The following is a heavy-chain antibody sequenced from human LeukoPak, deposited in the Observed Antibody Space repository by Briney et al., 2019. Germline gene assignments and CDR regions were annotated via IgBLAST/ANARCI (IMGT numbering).Heavy chain of an antibody. J-gene: IGHJ4*02. CDR2: INPSGGST. CDR3: ARARSYSNFNFDY. CDR1: GYTFTTYY. V-gene: IGHV1-46*01. Sequence: ASVKVSCKASGYTFTTYYIHWVRQAPGQGLEWMGIINPSGGSTNYAQKFQGRVTMARDTSTSTVYMDLSSLTSDDTAAYYCARARSYSNFNFDYWGQGTPVTVSS. D-gene: IGHD4-11*01.